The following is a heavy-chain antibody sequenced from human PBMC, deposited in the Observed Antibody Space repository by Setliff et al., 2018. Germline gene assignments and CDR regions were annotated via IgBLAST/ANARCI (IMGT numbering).Heavy chain of an antibody. CDR3: ARDIGHGGDSDY. CDR2: IGHTGSI. D-gene: IGHD2-21*02. V-gene: IGHV4-38-2*02. J-gene: IGHJ4*02. Sequence: SETLSLTCVLSGYSISSAYYWGWIRQPPGKGLEWVGNIGHTGSINYNPSLKSRLTISRDTSKNQVSLKLNSVTATDTAVYYCARDIGHGGDSDYWGQGILVTVSS. CDR1: GYSISSAYY.